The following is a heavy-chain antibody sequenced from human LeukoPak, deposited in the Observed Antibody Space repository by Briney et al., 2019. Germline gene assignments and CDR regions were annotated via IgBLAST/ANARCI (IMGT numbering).Heavy chain of an antibody. J-gene: IGHJ4*02. D-gene: IGHD6-13*01. Sequence: KPGGSLRLSCAASGFTFSSYSMNWVRKAPGKGLEWVSSISSSSSYIYYADSVKGRFTISRDNAKNSLYLQMNSLRAEDTAVYYCARLLSIAAVGFDYWGQGTLVTVSS. V-gene: IGHV3-21*01. CDR1: GFTFSSYS. CDR2: ISSSSSYI. CDR3: ARLLSIAAVGFDY.